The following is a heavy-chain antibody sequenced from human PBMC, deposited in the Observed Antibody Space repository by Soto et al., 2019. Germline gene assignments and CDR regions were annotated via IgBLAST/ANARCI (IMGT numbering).Heavy chain of an antibody. CDR3: ARAPPNWFDP. CDR1: GGSVNIGTYY. V-gene: IGHV4-31*03. J-gene: IGHJ5*02. Sequence: SETLSLTCTVPGGSVNIGTYYWSWIRQPPGKGLEWIGFIHYSGSTYYNPSLKSRVTISVDTSKNQFSLKLSYVTAADTAVYYCARAPPNWFDPWGQGTLVTVSS. CDR2: IHYSGST.